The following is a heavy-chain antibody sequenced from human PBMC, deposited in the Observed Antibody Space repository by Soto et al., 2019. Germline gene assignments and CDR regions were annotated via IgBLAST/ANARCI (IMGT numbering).Heavy chain of an antibody. J-gene: IGHJ4*02. CDR1: GGSISSSSYY. CDR3: ARRYLWFGELSRLFDY. D-gene: IGHD3-10*01. Sequence: QLQLQESGPGLVKPSETLSLTCTVSGGSISSSSYYWGWIRQPPGKGLEWIGSIYYSGSTYYNPSLKSRVTISVDTSKNQFSLKLSSVTAADTAVYYCARRYLWFGELSRLFDYWGQGTLVTVSS. V-gene: IGHV4-39*01. CDR2: IYYSGST.